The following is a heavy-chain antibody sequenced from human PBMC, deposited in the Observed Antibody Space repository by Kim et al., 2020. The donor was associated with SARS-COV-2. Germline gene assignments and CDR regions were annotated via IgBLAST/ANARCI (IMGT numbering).Heavy chain of an antibody. J-gene: IGHJ4*02. Sequence: GGSLRLSCAASGFTFSSYAMHWVRQAPGKGLEWVAVISYDGSNKYYADSVKGRFTISRDNSKNTLYLQMNSLRAEDTAVYYCARTDSSGYQGLYYFDYWGQGTLVTVSS. V-gene: IGHV3-30-3*01. D-gene: IGHD3-22*01. CDR2: ISYDGSNK. CDR3: ARTDSSGYQGLYYFDY. CDR1: GFTFSSYA.